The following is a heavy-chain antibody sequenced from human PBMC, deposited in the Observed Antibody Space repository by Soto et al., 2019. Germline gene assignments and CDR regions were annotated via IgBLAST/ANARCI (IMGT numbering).Heavy chain of an antibody. Sequence: VKVSCKASGGTFSSYTISWVRQAPGQGLEWMGRIIPILGIANYAQKFQGRVTITADKSTSTAYMEPSSLRSEDTAVYYCARAWGILVNFDYWGQGTLVTVSS. CDR1: GGTFSSYT. CDR3: ARAWGILVNFDY. J-gene: IGHJ4*02. CDR2: IIPILGIA. V-gene: IGHV1-69*02. D-gene: IGHD6-13*01.